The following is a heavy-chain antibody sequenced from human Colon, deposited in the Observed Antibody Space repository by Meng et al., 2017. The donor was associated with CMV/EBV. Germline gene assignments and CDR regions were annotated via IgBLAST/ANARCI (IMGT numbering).Heavy chain of an antibody. V-gene: IGHV1-2*02. Sequence: LQFGAEVKKPGASVKVSCKTSGYTFRDYHIHWVRQAPGQGLEWMGWINSNSGATDYAQKFQGRFTMTMDTSITTVYMELSSLRSDDTAVYYCARDPSGSRVPFDYWGQGSLVTVSS. D-gene: IGHD1-26*01. CDR1: GYTFRDYH. CDR3: ARDPSGSRVPFDY. CDR2: INSNSGAT. J-gene: IGHJ4*02.